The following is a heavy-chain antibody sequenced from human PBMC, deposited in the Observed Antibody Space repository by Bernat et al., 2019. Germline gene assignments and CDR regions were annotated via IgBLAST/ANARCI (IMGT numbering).Heavy chain of an antibody. CDR1: GFTVSSNY. Sequence: EVQLVETGGGLIQPGGSLRLSCAASGFTVSSNYMSWVRQAPGKGLEWVSVIYSGGSTYYADSVKGRFTISGDNTKNTLYLQMNSLRAEDTAVYYCARDSQQLATVYWGQGTLVTVSS. CDR2: IYSGGST. D-gene: IGHD6-13*01. J-gene: IGHJ4*02. CDR3: ARDSQQLATVY. V-gene: IGHV3-53*02.